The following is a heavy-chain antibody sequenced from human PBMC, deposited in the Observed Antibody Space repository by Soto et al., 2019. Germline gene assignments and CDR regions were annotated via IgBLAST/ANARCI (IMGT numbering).Heavy chain of an antibody. D-gene: IGHD5-18*01. CDR1: GGSISSGDYY. J-gene: IGHJ4*02. CDR2: IYYSGST. Sequence: PSETLSLTCTVSGGSISSGDYYWSRIRQPPGKGLEWIGYIYYSGSTYYNPSLKSRVTISVDTSKNQFSLKLSSVTAADTAVYYCARARGYSYGYIGYWGQGTLVPVPS. V-gene: IGHV4-30-4*01. CDR3: ARARGYSYGYIGY.